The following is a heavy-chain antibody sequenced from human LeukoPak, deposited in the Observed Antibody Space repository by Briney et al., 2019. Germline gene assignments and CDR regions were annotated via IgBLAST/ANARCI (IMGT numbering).Heavy chain of an antibody. V-gene: IGHV3-30*04. CDR1: GFTFSSYA. CDR3: AKDRRFGELLGRDAFDI. CDR2: ISYDGSNK. D-gene: IGHD3-10*01. J-gene: IGHJ3*02. Sequence: QPGGSLGLSCAASGFTFSSYAMHWVRQAPGKGLEWVAVISYDGSNKYYADSVKGRFTISRDNSKNTLYLQMNSLRAEDTAVYYCAKDRRFGELLGRDAFDIWGQGTMVTVSS.